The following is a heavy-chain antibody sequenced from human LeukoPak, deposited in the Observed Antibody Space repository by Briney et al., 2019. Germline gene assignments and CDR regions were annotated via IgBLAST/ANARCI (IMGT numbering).Heavy chain of an antibody. CDR1: GFTFDDYA. Sequence: GGSLRLSCAASGFTFDDYAMHWVRQAPGKGLEWVSGISWNSGSIGYADSVKGRFTISRDNSKNTLYLQMNSLRAEDTAVYYCAKASFSVLRFLEWLFYFDYWGQGTLVTVSS. V-gene: IGHV3-9*01. CDR3: AKASFSVLRFLEWLFYFDY. CDR2: ISWNSGSI. D-gene: IGHD3-3*01. J-gene: IGHJ4*02.